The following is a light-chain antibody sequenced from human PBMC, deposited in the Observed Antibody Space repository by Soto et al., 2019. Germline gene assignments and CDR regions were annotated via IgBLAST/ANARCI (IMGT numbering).Light chain of an antibody. CDR3: QQHLGRHT. CDR2: DAS. CDR1: QSVNAY. V-gene: IGKV3-11*01. J-gene: IGKJ3*01. Sequence: VLTHSPVTLSLSPCERATLSFRASQSVNAYLAWYQQKPGQAPRLLIYDASVRATGIPARFSGSGSGTDFTLTISSLEPEDSAVYYCQQHLGRHTFGPGTKVDIK.